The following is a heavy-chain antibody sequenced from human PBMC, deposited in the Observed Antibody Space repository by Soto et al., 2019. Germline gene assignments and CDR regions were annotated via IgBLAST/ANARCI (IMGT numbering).Heavy chain of an antibody. CDR2: ISYDVSNK. J-gene: IGHJ6*02. Sequence: GRSLRLSCPASGFAFSSYGMRWVGQSPGKGQEWVAVISYDVSNKYYADSVKGRFTISRDNSKNTLYLQMNSLRAEDTAVYYCARXPGQQLDNYYYYYGMDVWGQGTTVTVSS. V-gene: IGHV3-30-3*01. D-gene: IGHD6-13*01. CDR1: GFAFSSYG. CDR3: ARXPGQQLDNYYYYYGMDV.